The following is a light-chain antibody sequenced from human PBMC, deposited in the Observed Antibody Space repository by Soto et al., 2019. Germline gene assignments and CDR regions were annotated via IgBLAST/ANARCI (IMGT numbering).Light chain of an antibody. Sequence: QAVVTQPASASGTPGQRVTISCSGSSSNIGTNAVNWYQQFPGAAPKLLIYHGSQRPSGVPGRFSGSKSGTSASLAIGGLQSEDEADYFSAAWDNTLNAVVFGGGTKLTVL. CDR3: AAWDNTLNAVV. CDR2: HGS. CDR1: SSNIGTNA. V-gene: IGLV1-44*01. J-gene: IGLJ2*01.